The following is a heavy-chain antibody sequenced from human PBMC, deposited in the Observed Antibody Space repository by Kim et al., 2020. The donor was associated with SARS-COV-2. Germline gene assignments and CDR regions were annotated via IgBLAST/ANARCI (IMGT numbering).Heavy chain of an antibody. J-gene: IGHJ1*01. V-gene: IGHV4-59*13. D-gene: IGHD1-26*01. CDR2: IYYSGST. CDR3: ASYSGSFYFQH. CDR1: GASITSYY. Sequence: SETLSLTCTVSGASITSYYWTWIRQPPGKGLELIGYIYYSGSTNYNPSLNSRVTLSVDTSKNQFSLKLSSVPAADTAVYYCASYSGSFYFQHWGLGTLITVSS.